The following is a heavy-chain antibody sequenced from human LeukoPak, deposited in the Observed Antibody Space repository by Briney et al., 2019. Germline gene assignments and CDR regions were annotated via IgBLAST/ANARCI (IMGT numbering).Heavy chain of an antibody. V-gene: IGHV1-2*02. CDR2: INPNSGGT. CDR3: ARDSRSTSYNWFDP. CDR1: GYTFTGYY. Sequence: ASVKVSCKASGYTFTGYYMHWVRQAPGQGLEWMGWINPNSGGTNYAQKFQGRVTMTRDTSISTACMELSRLRSDDTAVYYCARDSRSTSYNWFDPWGQGTLVTVSS. J-gene: IGHJ5*02. D-gene: IGHD2-2*01.